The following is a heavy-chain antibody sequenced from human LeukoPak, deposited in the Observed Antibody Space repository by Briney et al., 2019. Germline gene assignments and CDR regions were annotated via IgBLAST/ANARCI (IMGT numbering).Heavy chain of an antibody. J-gene: IGHJ4*02. CDR2: ISGSGGST. Sequence: GGSLRLSCAASGFTFSSYAMSWVRQAPGKGLEWVSGISGSGGSTYYADSVKGRFTISRDNSKTMLYLQMNSLRAEDTAVYYCAKDQGYSSSWYDWGQGTLVTVSS. CDR1: GFTFSSYA. V-gene: IGHV3-23*01. CDR3: AKDQGYSSSWYD. D-gene: IGHD6-13*01.